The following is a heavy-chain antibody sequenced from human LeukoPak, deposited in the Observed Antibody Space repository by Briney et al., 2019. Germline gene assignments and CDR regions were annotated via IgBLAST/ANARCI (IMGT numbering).Heavy chain of an antibody. D-gene: IGHD4-17*01. V-gene: IGHV3-11*01. J-gene: IGHJ4*02. CDR1: GFTFSDYY. CDR2: INSSGSTI. CDR3: AREGSGVTTQAGPFDY. Sequence: GGSLRLSCAASGFTFSDYYMSWIRQAPGKGLEWVSYINSSGSTIYYADSVKGRFTISRDNAKNSLYLQMNSLRAEDTAVYYCAREGSGVTTQAGPFDYWGQGTLVTVSS.